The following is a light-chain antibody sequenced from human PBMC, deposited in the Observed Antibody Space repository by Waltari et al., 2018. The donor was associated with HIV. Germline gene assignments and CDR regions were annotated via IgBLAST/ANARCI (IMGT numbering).Light chain of an antibody. CDR3: QQYNNWPIT. Sequence: EIVMTQSPATLSVSTGERATVSCRASQSIASNLAWYQQKPGQAPRLLIHGASTRATGIPARFSGSGSGTEFTLTISSLQSEDFAVYYCQQYNNWPITFGQGTRLEIK. CDR1: QSIASN. V-gene: IGKV3-15*01. J-gene: IGKJ5*01. CDR2: GAS.